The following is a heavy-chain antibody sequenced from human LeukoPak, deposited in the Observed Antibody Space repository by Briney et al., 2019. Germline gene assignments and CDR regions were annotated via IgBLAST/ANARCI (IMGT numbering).Heavy chain of an antibody. J-gene: IGHJ5*02. CDR1: GGSIRSSYYY. CDR3: ARETSGAFWSGYPNWFDP. D-gene: IGHD3-3*01. CDR2: IYDSGST. Sequence: SETLSLTCTVSGGSIRSSYYYWGWIRQPPGKGLEWIGSIYDSGSTYYNPSLKNRVTISVDTSKNQFSLKLNSVTAADTAVYYCARETSGAFWSGYPNWFDPWGQGTLVTVSS. V-gene: IGHV4-39*02.